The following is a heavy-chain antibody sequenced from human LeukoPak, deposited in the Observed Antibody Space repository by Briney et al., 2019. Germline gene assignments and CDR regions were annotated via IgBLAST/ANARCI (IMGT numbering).Heavy chain of an antibody. V-gene: IGHV1-18*01. Sequence: ASVKVSCKASGYTFTNYGVSWVRQASGQGLEWMGWISGYNGYTNYAQKFQFRVTMTIDTSTSTAYMELRSLTSDDTAVYYCARDKAVTTELTQYFHHWGQGTLVTVSS. CDR3: ARDKAVTTELTQYFHH. CDR1: GYTFTNYG. J-gene: IGHJ1*01. D-gene: IGHD4-11*01. CDR2: ISGYNGYT.